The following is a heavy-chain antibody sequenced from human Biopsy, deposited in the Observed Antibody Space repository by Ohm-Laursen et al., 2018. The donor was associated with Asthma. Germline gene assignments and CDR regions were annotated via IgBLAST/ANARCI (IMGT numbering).Heavy chain of an antibody. CDR2: IYYSGST. D-gene: IGHD3-22*01. CDR3: ARAQDYYDSRGYYRSFDY. Sequence: TLSLTCTVSCGSITSGGYYWTWIRQPTGKGLEWIGLIYYSGSTYYNPSLKSRVSISIDTSKNQFSLKLISVTAADTAVYYCARAQDYYDSRGYYRSFDYWGQGTLVTVSS. V-gene: IGHV4-31*03. CDR1: CGSITSGGYY. J-gene: IGHJ4*02.